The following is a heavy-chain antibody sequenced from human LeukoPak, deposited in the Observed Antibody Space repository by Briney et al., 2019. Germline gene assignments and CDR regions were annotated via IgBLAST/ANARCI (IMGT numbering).Heavy chain of an antibody. V-gene: IGHV5-51*01. CDR1: GYSFNTYW. CDR3: ARQVGHWLTH. CDR2: IYPGDSEV. D-gene: IGHD6-19*01. Sequence: GESLKISCKGPGYSFNTYWIGWVRQMPGKGLECMGIIYPGDSEVRYSPSFQGQVTISADKSISTAYLQWSSLKASDSAMYYCARQVGHWLTHWGQGTLVTVSS. J-gene: IGHJ4*02.